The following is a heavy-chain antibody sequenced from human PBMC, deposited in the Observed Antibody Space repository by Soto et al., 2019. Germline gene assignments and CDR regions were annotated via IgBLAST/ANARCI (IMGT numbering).Heavy chain of an antibody. J-gene: IGHJ5*02. CDR2: IYYSGST. Sequence: QLQLQESGPGLVKPSETLSLTCTVSGGSISSSSYYWAWIRQPPGKGLEWIGCIYYSGSTYYNPSLKSRLTISVDTSKNQFSLKLSSVTAADTAVYNCARTSSYGTNWFDPWGQGTLVTVSS. CDR1: GGSISSSSYY. V-gene: IGHV4-39*01. CDR3: ARTSSYGTNWFDP. D-gene: IGHD4-17*01.